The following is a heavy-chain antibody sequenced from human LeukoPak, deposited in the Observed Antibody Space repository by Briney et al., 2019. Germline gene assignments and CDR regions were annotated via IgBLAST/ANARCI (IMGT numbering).Heavy chain of an antibody. Sequence: GSLRLSCAASGFTFSNAWMSWVRQAPGKGLEWIGEINHSGSTNYNPSLKSRVTISVDTSKNQFSLKLSSVTAADTAVYYCARGYYGGAVDSWGQGILVIVSS. CDR2: INHSGST. J-gene: IGHJ4*02. CDR3: ARGYYGGAVDS. CDR1: GFTFSNAW. V-gene: IGHV4-34*01. D-gene: IGHD3-16*01.